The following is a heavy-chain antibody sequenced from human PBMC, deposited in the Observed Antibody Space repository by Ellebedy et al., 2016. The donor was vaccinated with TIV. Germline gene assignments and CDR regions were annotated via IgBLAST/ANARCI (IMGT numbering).Heavy chain of an antibody. CDR1: GFTFSIYA. CDR3: AGAILKAY. D-gene: IGHD3-3*01. CDR2: ISGTGSST. Sequence: PGGSLRLSCAASGFTFSIYAMRWVRQAPGKGLEWVSIISGTGSSTYYADSVKCRFTISRDNSKNTLYLQMNSLRAEDTAVYYCAGAILKAYWGQGTLVTVSS. V-gene: IGHV3-23*01. J-gene: IGHJ4*02.